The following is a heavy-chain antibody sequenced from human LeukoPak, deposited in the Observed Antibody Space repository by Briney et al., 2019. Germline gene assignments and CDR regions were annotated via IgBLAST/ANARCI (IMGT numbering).Heavy chain of an antibody. J-gene: IGHJ4*02. D-gene: IGHD3-22*01. CDR1: GYTFTGYY. CDR3: ARHRITMIVENE. Sequence: ASVKVSCKASGYTFTGYYMHWVRQAPGQGLEWMGRINPNSGGTNYAQKFQGRVTMTRDTSISTAYMELSRLRSDDTAVYYCARHRITMIVENEWGQGTLATVSS. V-gene: IGHV1-2*06. CDR2: INPNSGGT.